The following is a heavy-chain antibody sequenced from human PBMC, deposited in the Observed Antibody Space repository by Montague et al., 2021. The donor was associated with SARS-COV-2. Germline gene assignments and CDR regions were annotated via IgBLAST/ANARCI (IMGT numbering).Heavy chain of an antibody. V-gene: IGHV4-38-2*02. CDR1: GFSISSGYY. CDR2: RYENGAT. D-gene: IGHD3-3*01. CDR3: ARSGVGIFDFSYFDS. Sequence: SETLSLTCSVSGFSISSGYYWGWIRQTPGKGLEWIGSRYENGATYYSPXXKRPATILLDTSKNQFSLSLTSVTAADTAVYYCARSGVGIFDFSYFDSWGQGSLVIVSS. J-gene: IGHJ4*02.